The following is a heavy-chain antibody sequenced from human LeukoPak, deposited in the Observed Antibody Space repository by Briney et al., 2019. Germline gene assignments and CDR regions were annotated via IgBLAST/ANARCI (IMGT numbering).Heavy chain of an antibody. CDR1: GGSFSGYY. CDR3: ASTYYGSGSYYGWFDP. V-gene: IGHV4-34*01. J-gene: IGHJ5*02. CDR2: INHSGST. D-gene: IGHD3-10*01. Sequence: SETLSLTCAVYGGSFSGYYWSWIRQPPGKGLEWIGEINHSGSTNYNPSLKSRVTISVDTSKNQFSLKLSSVTAADTAVYYCASTYYGSGSYYGWFDPWGQGTLVTVSS.